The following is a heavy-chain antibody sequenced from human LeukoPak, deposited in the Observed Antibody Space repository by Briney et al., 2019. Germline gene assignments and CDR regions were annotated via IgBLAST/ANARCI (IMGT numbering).Heavy chain of an antibody. CDR1: GFTFSSYA. V-gene: IGHV3-48*04. CDR2: ISDSGRTI. J-gene: IGHJ6*02. Sequence: GGSLRLSCAASGFTFSSYAMSWVRQAPGKGLEWVSHISDSGRTIYYADSVKGRFTISRDNAKNSLYLQMNSLRAEDTAVYYCASQYYYAMDVWGQGTTVTVSS. CDR3: ASQYYYAMDV.